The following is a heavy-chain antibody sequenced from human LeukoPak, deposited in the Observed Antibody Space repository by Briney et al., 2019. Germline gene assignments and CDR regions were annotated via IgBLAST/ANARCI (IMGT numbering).Heavy chain of an antibody. J-gene: IGHJ6*03. CDR2: VNSDGINT. D-gene: IGHD6-13*01. Sequence: GGSLRLSCAASGFTFSTYWMHWVRQAPGKGLVWVSRVNSDGINTSYADSVKGRFTISRDNAKNTLYLQMNSLRAEDTAVYYCERDRAAGTRYMDVWGKGATVTVSS. CDR1: GFTFSTYW. V-gene: IGHV3-74*01. CDR3: ERDRAAGTRYMDV.